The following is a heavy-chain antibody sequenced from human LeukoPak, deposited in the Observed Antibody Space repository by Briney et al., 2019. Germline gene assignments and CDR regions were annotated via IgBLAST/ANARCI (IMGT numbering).Heavy chain of an antibody. J-gene: IGHJ4*02. CDR2: INPNIGAT. D-gene: IGHD6-13*01. CDR3: VRRGIASPILEY. CDR1: GYTFTGHY. Sequence: GASVKVSCKASGYTFTGHYIHWVRQAPGQGLEWMGRINPNIGATNYAQKFQGRVTMTRDTSISTAYMELRSLRSDDTAVYYCVRRGIASPILEYWGQGTLVTVSS. V-gene: IGHV1-2*06.